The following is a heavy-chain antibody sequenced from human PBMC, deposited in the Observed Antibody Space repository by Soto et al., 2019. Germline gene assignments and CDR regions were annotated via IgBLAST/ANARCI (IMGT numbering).Heavy chain of an antibody. CDR3: ARPPLPGYSIHLNP. D-gene: IGHD2-15*01. J-gene: IGHJ5*02. V-gene: IGHV5-51*01. Sequence: DSLTISCKASGYIFIDYWTSLVRQMPGKGLEWMGIVYPRDSDTRYSPSFQGPVTISADRSTGTAFLHWRSLKASDTALYYCARPPLPGYSIHLNPWGQGTLVTVSS. CDR2: VYPRDSDT. CDR1: GYIFIDYW.